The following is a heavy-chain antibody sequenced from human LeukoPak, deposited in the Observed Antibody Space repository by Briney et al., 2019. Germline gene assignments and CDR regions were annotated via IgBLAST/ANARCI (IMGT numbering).Heavy chain of an antibody. CDR1: GDSISSYY. CDR3: ARLLSGYYRYYLDY. D-gene: IGHD3-22*01. J-gene: IGHJ4*02. CDR2: IYYSGST. Sequence: SETLSLTCTVSGDSISSYYWSWIRQPPGKGLEWIGSIYYSGSTNYSPSLKSRVTISVDTSKNQFSLKLSSVTAADTAVYYCARLLSGYYRYYLDYWGQGTLLTVSS. V-gene: IGHV4-59*08.